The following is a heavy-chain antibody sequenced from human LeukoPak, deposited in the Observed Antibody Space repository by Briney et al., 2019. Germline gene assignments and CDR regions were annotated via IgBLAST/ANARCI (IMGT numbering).Heavy chain of an antibody. D-gene: IGHD3-22*01. CDR2: VKSKNEGGTT. CDR1: GFTVTNAW. Sequence: PGGSLRLSCAASGFTVTNAWMSWVRQAPGKGLEWVGRVKSKNEGGTTDYAAPVKGRFIILRDESKNTLYLQMNSLKTEDTAVYYCATIMRQSSGYFSLWYFDLWGRGTLVTVSS. V-gene: IGHV3-15*01. CDR3: ATIMRQSSGYFSLWYFDL. J-gene: IGHJ2*01.